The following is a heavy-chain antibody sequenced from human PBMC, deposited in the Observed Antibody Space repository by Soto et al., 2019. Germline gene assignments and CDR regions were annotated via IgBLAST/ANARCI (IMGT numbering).Heavy chain of an antibody. CDR2: INHSGST. V-gene: IGHV4-34*01. CDR3: ASITMVRGVTVLGYGIDV. J-gene: IGHJ6*02. CDR1: GGSFSGYY. D-gene: IGHD3-10*01. Sequence: SETLSLTCAVYGGSFSGYYWSWIRQPPGKGLEWIGEINHSGSTNYNPSLKSRVTISVDTSKNQFSLKLSSVTAADTAVYYCASITMVRGVTVLGYGIDVWGQGTTVTVSS.